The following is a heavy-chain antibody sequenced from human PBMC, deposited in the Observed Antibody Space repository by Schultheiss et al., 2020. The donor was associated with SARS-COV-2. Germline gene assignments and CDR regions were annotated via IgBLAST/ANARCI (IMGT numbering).Heavy chain of an antibody. D-gene: IGHD2-15*01. V-gene: IGHV3-11*06. CDR3: ARDGVVVAARDFDY. J-gene: IGHJ4*02. Sequence: GGSLRLSCAASGFTFSDYYMSWIRQAPGKGLEWVSYISSSSSYTNYADSVKGRFTISRDNAKNSLYLQMNSLRAEDTAVYYCARDGVVVAARDFDYWGQGTLVTVSS. CDR2: ISSSSSYT. CDR1: GFTFSDYY.